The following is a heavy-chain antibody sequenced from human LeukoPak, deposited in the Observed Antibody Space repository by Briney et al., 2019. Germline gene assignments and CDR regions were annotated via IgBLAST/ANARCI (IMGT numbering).Heavy chain of an antibody. Sequence: GGSLRLSCAASGFTFSAYQLHWLRQAPGKGLEWVSYICGSGETIYYADSVKGRFTMSRDNAKDSLYLQMSSLTVDDTAVYYCAREVSTSWFDPWGQGTLVTVSS. J-gene: IGHJ5*02. CDR1: GFTFSAYQ. CDR2: ICGSGETI. D-gene: IGHD5/OR15-5a*01. V-gene: IGHV3-48*03. CDR3: AREVSTSWFDP.